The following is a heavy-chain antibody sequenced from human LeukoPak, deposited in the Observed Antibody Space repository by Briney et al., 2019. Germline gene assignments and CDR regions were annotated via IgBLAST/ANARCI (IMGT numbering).Heavy chain of an antibody. CDR2: IWYDGSTK. J-gene: IGHJ4*02. Sequence: GGSLRLSCAASGFTFSSYGMHWVRQAPGKGLEWVAVIWYDGSTKVYADSVKGRFTISRDNSRNTLYLQVNSLRAEDTAVYYCARDRYSSMWSVFEYWGQGALVTVSS. CDR3: ARDRYSSMWSVFEY. D-gene: IGHD6-13*01. V-gene: IGHV3-33*01. CDR1: GFTFSSYG.